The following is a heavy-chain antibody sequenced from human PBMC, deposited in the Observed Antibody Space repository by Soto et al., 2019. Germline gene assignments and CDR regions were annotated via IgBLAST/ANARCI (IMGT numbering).Heavy chain of an antibody. CDR2: IIPIFGTA. CDR3: ARVVGANYFAY. V-gene: IGHV1-69*13. J-gene: IGHJ4*02. Sequence: ASVKVSCKASGGTFSSYAISWVRQAPGQGLEWMGGIIPIFGTANYAQKFQGRVTITADESTSTAYMELSSLRSEDTAVYYCARVVGANYFAYWGQGTLVTVSS. CDR1: GGTFSSYA.